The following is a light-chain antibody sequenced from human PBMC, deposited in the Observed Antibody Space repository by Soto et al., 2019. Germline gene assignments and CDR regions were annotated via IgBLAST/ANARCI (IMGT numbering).Light chain of an antibody. J-gene: IGKJ2*01. CDR2: AAS. CDR3: QQSYNTLYT. Sequence: DIQMTQSPSSLSASVGDRVTSTCRASQSIASYLNWYQQKPGKAPNLLIYAASALQSGVPSRFSGSGSGTDFTLTISSLQPEDFASYYCQQSYNTLYTFGQGTKLEIK. CDR1: QSIASY. V-gene: IGKV1-39*01.